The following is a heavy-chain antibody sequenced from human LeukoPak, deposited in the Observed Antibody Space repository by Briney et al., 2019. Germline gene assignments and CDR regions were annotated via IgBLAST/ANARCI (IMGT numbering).Heavy chain of an antibody. D-gene: IGHD3-9*01. J-gene: IGHJ4*02. CDR2: IYRSEST. V-gene: IGHV4-38-2*02. CDR3: ARGDDILTGYYPTYYFDY. Sequence: SETLSLTCIVSGYSISSAYYWGWIRQPPGKGLEWIGSIYRSESTYYNPSLKSRVTISLDTSKNQFSLKLSSVTAADTAVYYCARGDDILTGYYPTYYFDYWGQGTLVTVSS. CDR1: GYSISSAYY.